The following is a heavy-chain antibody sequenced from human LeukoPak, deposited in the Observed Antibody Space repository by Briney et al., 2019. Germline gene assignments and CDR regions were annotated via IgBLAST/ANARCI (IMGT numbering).Heavy chain of an antibody. J-gene: IGHJ4*02. CDR2: IKPDGSEK. D-gene: IGHD4-17*01. V-gene: IGHV3-7*01. Sequence: GGSLRLSCAVSGFSFDSYWMTWVRQAPGKGLEWVANIKPDGSEKYYVDSVKGRFTISRDNAKNSLYLQMDGLRAEDTAVYYCARHPYGVLDYWGQGTLVSISS. CDR3: ARHPYGVLDY. CDR1: GFSFDSYW.